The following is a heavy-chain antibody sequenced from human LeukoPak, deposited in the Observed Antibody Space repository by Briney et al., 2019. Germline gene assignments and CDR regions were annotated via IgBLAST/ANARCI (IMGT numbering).Heavy chain of an antibody. CDR3: ARGGQGDGYSADEAFDF. CDR1: GDSVSGNSTA. J-gene: IGHJ3*01. CDR2: TYYRSKWYN. D-gene: IGHD5-24*01. V-gene: IGHV6-1*01. Sequence: SQTLSLTCALSGDSVSGNSTAYNWIRQSPSRGLEWLGRTYYRSKWYNDYAVFVKSRIIINPDTSKNQLSLQLKSVTPEDTAVYYCARGGQGDGYSADEAFDFWGQGTMVTVSS.